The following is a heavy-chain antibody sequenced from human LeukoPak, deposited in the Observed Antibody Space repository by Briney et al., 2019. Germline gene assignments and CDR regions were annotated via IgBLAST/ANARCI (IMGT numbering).Heavy chain of an antibody. CDR2: INTNTGNP. CDR1: GGTFSSYA. D-gene: IGHD4-11*01. CDR3: ARLGGGYSYYYHGMDV. J-gene: IGHJ6*02. V-gene: IGHV7-4-1*02. Sequence: ASVKVSCKASGGTFSSYAISWVRQAPGQGLEWMGWINTNTGNPTYAQGFTGRLVFSLDTSVSTAYLQINSLKAEDTAVYYCARLGGGYSYYYHGMDVWGQGTTVTVSS.